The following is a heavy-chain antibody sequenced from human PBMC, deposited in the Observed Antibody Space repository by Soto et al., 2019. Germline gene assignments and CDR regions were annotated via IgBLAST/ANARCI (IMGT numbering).Heavy chain of an antibody. V-gene: IGHV3-74*03. D-gene: IGHD6-13*01. J-gene: IGHJ3*02. CDR3: ARVGGPSRSSGAFDI. Sequence: EVQLVESGGGLVQPGGSLRLSCAASGFSLSSEWMHWVRQAPGGGLLWVSGIKNDGSVTTYAESVRGRFSISRDTAKNTLYLEMHSLRAEDTGVYYCARVGGPSRSSGAFDIWGQGTKVTVSS. CDR1: GFSLSSEW. CDR2: IKNDGSVT.